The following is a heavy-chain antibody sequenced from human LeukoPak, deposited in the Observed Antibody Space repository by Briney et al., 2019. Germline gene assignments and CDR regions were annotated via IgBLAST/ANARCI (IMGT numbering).Heavy chain of an antibody. CDR2: INHSGST. V-gene: IGHV4-34*01. J-gene: IGHJ4*02. D-gene: IGHD3-16*02. CDR1: GLTFSNSG. Sequence: GSLRLSCATSGLTFSNSGMSWVRQAPGKGLEWIGEINHSGSTNYNPSLKSRVTISVDTSKNQFSLKLSSVTAADTAVYYCAIASDDYVWGSYRYCDYWGQGTLVTVSS. CDR3: AIASDDYVWGSYRYCDY.